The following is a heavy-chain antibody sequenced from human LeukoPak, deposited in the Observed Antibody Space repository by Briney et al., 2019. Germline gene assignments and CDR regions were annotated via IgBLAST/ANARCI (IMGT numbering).Heavy chain of an antibody. CDR1: GFTFGSYA. CDR3: ARAYSNYGAYYYYYMDV. J-gene: IGHJ6*03. Sequence: GGSLRLSCAASGFTFGSYAMSWVRQAPGKGLEWVSYISSSSSTIYYADSVKGRFTISRDNAKNSLYLQMNSLRAEDTAVYYCARAYSNYGAYYYYYMDVWGKGTTVTVSS. CDR2: ISSSSSTI. V-gene: IGHV3-48*01. D-gene: IGHD4-11*01.